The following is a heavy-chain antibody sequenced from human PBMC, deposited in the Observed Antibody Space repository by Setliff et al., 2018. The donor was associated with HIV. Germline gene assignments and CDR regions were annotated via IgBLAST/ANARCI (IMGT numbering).Heavy chain of an antibody. Sequence: SETLSLTCTVSGGSISSYYWSWIRQPPGKGLEWIGYIYTSGRTNYNPSLKSRVTISLDTSKNQFSLKLTSVTAADTAVYYCARLSGDYYYFDYWGQGTLVTVSS. CDR3: ARLSGDYYYFDY. V-gene: IGHV4-4*09. CDR2: IYTSGRT. D-gene: IGHD2-21*02. CDR1: GGSISSYY. J-gene: IGHJ4*02.